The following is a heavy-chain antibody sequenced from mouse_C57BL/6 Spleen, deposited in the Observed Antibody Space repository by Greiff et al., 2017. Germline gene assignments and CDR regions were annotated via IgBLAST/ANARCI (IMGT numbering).Heavy chain of an antibody. CDR2: ISSGSSTI. CDR3: ARRDYYYDAMDY. V-gene: IGHV5-17*01. Sequence: VQLKESGGGLVKPGGSLKLSCAASGFTFSDYGMHWVRQAPEKGLEWVAYISSGSSTIYYADTVKGRFTISRDNAKNTLFLQMTSLRSEDTAMYYCARRDYYYDAMDYWGQGTSVTVSS. CDR1: GFTFSDYG. J-gene: IGHJ4*01. D-gene: IGHD1-1*01.